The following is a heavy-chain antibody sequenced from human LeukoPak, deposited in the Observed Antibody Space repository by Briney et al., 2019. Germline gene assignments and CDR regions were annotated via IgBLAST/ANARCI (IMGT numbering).Heavy chain of an antibody. CDR1: GYTFTGYY. D-gene: IGHD1-1*01. J-gene: IGHJ5*02. CDR2: INPNSGGT. Sequence: ASVKVSCKASGYTFTGYYMHWVRQAPGQGLEWMGWINPNSGGTNYAQKFQGRVTMTRDTSISTAYMELSRLRPDDTAVYYCARTFASTSRRPTALWFAHWGQGTLVTVSS. V-gene: IGHV1-2*02. CDR3: ARTFASTSRRPTALWFAH.